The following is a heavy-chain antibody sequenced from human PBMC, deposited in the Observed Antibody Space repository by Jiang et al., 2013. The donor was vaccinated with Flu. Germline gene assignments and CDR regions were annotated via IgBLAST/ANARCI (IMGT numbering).Heavy chain of an antibody. Sequence: GAEVKKPGSSVKVSCKASGGTFSSYAISWVRQAPGQGLKWMGRIIPILGIANYAQKFQGRVTITADKSTSTAYMELSSLRSEDTAVYYCARADPMVSFDYWGQGTLVTVSS. V-gene: IGHV1-69*04. J-gene: IGHJ4*02. D-gene: IGHD2-8*01. CDR1: GGTFSSYA. CDR2: IIPILGIA. CDR3: ARADPMVSFDY.